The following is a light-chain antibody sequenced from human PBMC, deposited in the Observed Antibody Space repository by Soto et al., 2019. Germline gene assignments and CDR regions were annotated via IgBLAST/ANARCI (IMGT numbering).Light chain of an antibody. V-gene: IGKV3-20*01. CDR1: QSVSSAY. CDR3: QQYGGSVPIT. CDR2: GAS. Sequence: EIVLTQSPGTLSLSPGERATLSCRASQSVSSAYLAWYQQKPGQAPRLLNSGASSRATGIPDRFSGSGSGTEFSLTISGLESEDFAVYYCQQYGGSVPITFGQGTRLDIK. J-gene: IGKJ5*01.